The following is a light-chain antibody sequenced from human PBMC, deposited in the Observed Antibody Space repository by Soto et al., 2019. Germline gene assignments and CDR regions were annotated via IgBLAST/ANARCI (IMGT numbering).Light chain of an antibody. V-gene: IGKV1-5*03. J-gene: IGKJ4*01. CDR3: QEYNTYPHT. CDR2: KVF. CDR1: QSISTW. Sequence: DIQMTQSPSTLSASVGDIVTITCRASQSISTWLAWYQQKPGKAPKLLIYKVFSLESGVPSRFSGSGSGTELTLNIISLQPDDFATYDCQEYNTYPHTFGGGTTVDIK.